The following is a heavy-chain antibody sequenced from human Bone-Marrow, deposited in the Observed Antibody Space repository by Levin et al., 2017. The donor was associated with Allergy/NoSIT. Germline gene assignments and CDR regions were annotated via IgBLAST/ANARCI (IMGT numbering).Heavy chain of an antibody. D-gene: IGHD6-13*01. J-gene: IGHJ6*02. CDR1: GGSISSYY. V-gene: IGHV4-59*01. CDR3: ARMDSSWYSNYYYGMDV. CDR2: IYYSGST. Sequence: SETLSLTCTVSGGSISSYYWSWIRQPPGKGLEWIGYIYYSGSTNYNPSLKSRVTISVDTSKNQFSLKLSSVTAADTAVYYCARMDSSWYSNYYYGMDVWGQGTTVTVSS.